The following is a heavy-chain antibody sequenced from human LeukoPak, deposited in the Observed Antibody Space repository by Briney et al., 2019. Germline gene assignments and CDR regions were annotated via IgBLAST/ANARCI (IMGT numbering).Heavy chain of an antibody. Sequence: PSETLSLTCTVSGGSISSSSYYWGWIRQPPGKGLEWIGSIYYSGSTYYNPSLKSRVTISVDTSKNQFSLKLSSVTAADTAVYYCARGGPHPPKFDYWGQGTLVTVSS. V-gene: IGHV4-39*07. D-gene: IGHD3-16*01. CDR3: ARGGPHPPKFDY. CDR2: IYYSGST. CDR1: GGSISSSSYY. J-gene: IGHJ4*02.